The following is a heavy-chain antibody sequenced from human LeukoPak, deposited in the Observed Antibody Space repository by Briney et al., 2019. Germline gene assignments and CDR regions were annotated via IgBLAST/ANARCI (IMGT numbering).Heavy chain of an antibody. D-gene: IGHD6-19*01. CDR2: INHSGST. CDR3: AREHGGWYGY. V-gene: IGHV4-34*01. Sequence: SETLSLTCAVYGGSFSGYYWSWIRQPPGKGLEWIGEINHSGSTNYNPPLKSRVTISVDTSKNQFSLQLNSVTPENTAVYYCAREHGGWYGYWGQGTLVTVSS. J-gene: IGHJ4*02. CDR1: GGSFSGYY.